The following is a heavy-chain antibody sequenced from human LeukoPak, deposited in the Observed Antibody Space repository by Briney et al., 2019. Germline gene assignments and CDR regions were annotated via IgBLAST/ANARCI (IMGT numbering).Heavy chain of an antibody. CDR1: GFTFSSYA. D-gene: IGHD3-10*01. CDR2: ISGSGGST. J-gene: IGHJ4*02. V-gene: IGHV3-23*01. CDR3: TRDMIRGVPDYIDY. Sequence: GGSLRLSCAASGFTFSSYAMSWVRQAPGKGLEWVSAISGSGGSTYYADSVKGRFTISRDNSKSTLYLQMNSLRIEDTGFYYCTRDMIRGVPDYIDYWGQGTLVTVSS.